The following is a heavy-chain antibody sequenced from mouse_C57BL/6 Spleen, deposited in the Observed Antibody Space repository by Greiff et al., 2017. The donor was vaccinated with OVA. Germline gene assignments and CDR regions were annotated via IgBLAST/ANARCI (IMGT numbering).Heavy chain of an antibody. CDR2: IYPRDGST. Sequence: QVQLQQSGPELVKPGASVKLSCKASGYTFTSYDINWVKQRPGQGLEWIGWIYPRDGSTKYNEKFKGKATLTVDTSSSTAYMELNSLTSEDSAVYFCARSNFYYYGSPFDYWGQGTTLTVSS. CDR3: ARSNFYYYGSPFDY. V-gene: IGHV1-85*01. J-gene: IGHJ2*01. D-gene: IGHD1-1*01. CDR1: GYTFTSYD.